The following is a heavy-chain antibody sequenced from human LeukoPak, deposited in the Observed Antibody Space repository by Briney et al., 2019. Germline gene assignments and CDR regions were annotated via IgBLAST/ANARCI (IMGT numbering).Heavy chain of an antibody. CDR3: AKLAINYYDSSGYTFDY. V-gene: IGHV3-23*01. CDR1: GFTFSSYA. D-gene: IGHD3-22*01. CDR2: ISGSGGST. J-gene: IGHJ4*02. Sequence: GGSLRLSCAASGFTFSSYAMSWVRQAPGKGLEWVSAISGSGGSTYYADSVKGRFTISRDNSKNTLYLQMNSLRDEDTAVYYCAKLAINYYDSSGYTFDYWGQGPLVTVSS.